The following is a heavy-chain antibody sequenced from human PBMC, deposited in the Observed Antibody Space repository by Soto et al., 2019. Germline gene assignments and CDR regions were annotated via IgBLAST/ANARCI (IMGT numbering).Heavy chain of an antibody. CDR1: GYTFTSYY. J-gene: IGHJ6*02. V-gene: IGHV1-46*01. CDR3: AKARYYDFWSGYFYSPAYYYYGMDV. Sequence: ASVKVSCKASGYTFTSYYMHWVRQAPGQGLEWMGIINPSGGSTSYAQKFQGRVTMTRDTSTSTVYMELSSLRSEDTAVYYCAKARYYDFWSGYFYSPAYYYYGMDVWGQGTTVIVSS. CDR2: INPSGGST. D-gene: IGHD3-3*01.